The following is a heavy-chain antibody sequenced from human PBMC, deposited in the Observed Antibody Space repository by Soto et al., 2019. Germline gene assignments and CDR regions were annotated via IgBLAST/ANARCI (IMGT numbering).Heavy chain of an antibody. D-gene: IGHD1-1*01. CDR3: ARVIPGTYYFDY. Sequence: GGSLRLSCAASGFTFSSSWMSWVRQAPGKGLEWVANIKQDASEKYYVDSVKGRFTISRDNAKNSVHLQMNSLRAEDTAVYYCARVIPGTYYFDYWGQGTLVTVSS. CDR2: IKQDASEK. CDR1: GFTFSSSW. J-gene: IGHJ4*02. V-gene: IGHV3-7*01.